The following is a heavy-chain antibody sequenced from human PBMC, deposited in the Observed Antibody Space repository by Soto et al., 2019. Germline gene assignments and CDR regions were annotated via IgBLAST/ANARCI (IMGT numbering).Heavy chain of an antibody. CDR3: AKDNGAAAGTTQGDY. V-gene: IGHV3-30*18. Sequence: PGGSLRLSCTASGFTFSSYGMHWVRQAPGKGLEWVAVISYDGSNKYYADSVKGRFTISRDNSKNTLYLQMNSLRAEDTAGYYCAKDNGAAAGTTQGDYWGQGTLVTVSS. J-gene: IGHJ4*02. CDR2: ISYDGSNK. CDR1: GFTFSSYG. D-gene: IGHD6-13*01.